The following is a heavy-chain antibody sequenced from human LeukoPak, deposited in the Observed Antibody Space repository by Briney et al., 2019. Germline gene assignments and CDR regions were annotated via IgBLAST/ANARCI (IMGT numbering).Heavy chain of an antibody. CDR1: GGSISSSY. V-gene: IGHV4-4*07. CDR2: IYTSGST. D-gene: IGHD3-10*01. Sequence: SETLSLTCTVSGGSISSSYWSWMRQPSGKGLEWIGRIYTSGSTNYNPSLKSRVTMSVDTSKNQFSLKLSSVTAADTAVYYCARDSYYYGSGTYWGFDYWGQGTLVTVSS. J-gene: IGHJ4*02. CDR3: ARDSYYYGSGTYWGFDY.